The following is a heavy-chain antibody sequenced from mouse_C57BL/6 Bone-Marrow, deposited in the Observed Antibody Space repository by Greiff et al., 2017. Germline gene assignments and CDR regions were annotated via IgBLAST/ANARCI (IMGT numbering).Heavy chain of an antibody. Sequence: QVQLKQPGAELVKPGASVKLSCKASGYTFTNYWMHWVKQRPGQGLEWIGMMHPTGGSTDYNEKFKSEATMSVDKSSRTAYMELSSLTSADPAVYYCARTEDYADYTMDYWGQGTSVTVSS. J-gene: IGHJ4*01. CDR1: GYTFTNYW. CDR2: MHPTGGST. V-gene: IGHV1-64*01. D-gene: IGHD2-4*01. CDR3: ARTEDYADYTMDY.